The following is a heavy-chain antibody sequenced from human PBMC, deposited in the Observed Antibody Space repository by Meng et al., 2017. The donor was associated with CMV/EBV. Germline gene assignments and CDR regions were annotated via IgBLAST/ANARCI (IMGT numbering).Heavy chain of an antibody. J-gene: IGHJ5*02. CDR2: IYYSGTT. CDR1: SGDYF. Sequence: SGDYFWSWIRQPPGKGLEWIGYIYYSGTTYYNPSLKSRVTISVDTSKNQFSLKLSSVTAADTAMYYCARVVRDDFWSGYYRGGWFDPWGQGTLVTVSS. D-gene: IGHD3-3*01. V-gene: IGHV4-30-4*08. CDR3: ARVVRDDFWSGYYRGGWFDP.